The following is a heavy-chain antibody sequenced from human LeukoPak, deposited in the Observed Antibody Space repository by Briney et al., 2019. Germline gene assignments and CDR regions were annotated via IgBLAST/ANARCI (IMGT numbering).Heavy chain of an antibody. V-gene: IGHV4-59*01. CDR2: MYHSGST. CDR3: ARGGLSYYYMDV. J-gene: IGHJ6*03. CDR1: GGSIRSNY. Sequence: SETLSLTCTVSGGSIRSNYWSWIRQPPGKGLEWIGYMYHSGSTNYNPSLKSRVTISVDTSKNQFSLKLSSVTAADTAVYYCARGGLSYYYMDVWGKGTTVTVSS.